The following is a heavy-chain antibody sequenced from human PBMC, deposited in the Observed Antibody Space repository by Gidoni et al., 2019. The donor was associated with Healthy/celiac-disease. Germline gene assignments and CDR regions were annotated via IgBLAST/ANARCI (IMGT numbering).Heavy chain of an antibody. Sequence: QLQLQESGPGLVKPSATLSLTCTVSGGSIRSSSYYWGWIRQPPGKGLEWIGSIYYSGSTYYNPSLKSRVTISVDTSKNQFSLKLSSVTAADTAVYYCARHVPTLYYYDSSGYCDYWGQGTLVTVSS. V-gene: IGHV4-39*01. CDR2: IYYSGST. D-gene: IGHD3-22*01. J-gene: IGHJ4*02. CDR3: ARHVPTLYYYDSSGYCDY. CDR1: GGSIRSSSYY.